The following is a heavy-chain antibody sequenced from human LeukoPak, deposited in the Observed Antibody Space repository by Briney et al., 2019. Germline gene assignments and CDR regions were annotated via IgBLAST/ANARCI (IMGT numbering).Heavy chain of an antibody. J-gene: IGHJ2*01. Sequence: SETLSLTCAVYGGSFSGYYWSWIRQPPGKGLEWIGEINHSGSTNYNPSLKSRVTISVDTSKNQFSLKLSSVTAADTAVYYCARARDYGLYWYFDLWGRGTLVTVSS. V-gene: IGHV4-34*01. CDR2: INHSGST. CDR1: GGSFSGYY. CDR3: ARARDYGLYWYFDL. D-gene: IGHD4-17*01.